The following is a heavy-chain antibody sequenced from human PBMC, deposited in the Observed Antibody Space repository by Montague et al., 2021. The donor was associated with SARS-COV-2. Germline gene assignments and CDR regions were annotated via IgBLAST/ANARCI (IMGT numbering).Heavy chain of an antibody. CDR3: ARDLGHRYVAGWFDP. J-gene: IGHJ5*02. CDR2: IYYSGST. CDR1: SGSISSGGSISSGGYY. Sequence: TLSLTCTVSSGSISSGGSISSGGYYWSCIRQHPGKGLEWIGYIYYSGSTSYNPSLKSRVTISVDTSKNQFSLKLSSVTAADTAVYYCARDLGHRYVAGWFDPWGQGTLVTVSS. V-gene: IGHV4-31*03. D-gene: IGHD5-18*01.